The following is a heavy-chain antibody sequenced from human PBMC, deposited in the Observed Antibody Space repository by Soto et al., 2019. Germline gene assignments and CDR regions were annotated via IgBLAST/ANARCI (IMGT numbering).Heavy chain of an antibody. V-gene: IGHV3-30*18. CDR2: TSYDGSKK. CDR1: GYIFSNYG. CDR3: AKWGLSGHGMDV. Sequence: QVQLVESGGGVVQPGRSLRLSCAASGYIFSNYGMHWVRQAPGKGLEGVAVTSYDGSKKYYADSVKGRFTISKDNSKNTVYLQMNSLRIEDTAVYYCAKWGLSGHGMDVWGQETTVTVSS. J-gene: IGHJ6*02. D-gene: IGHD7-27*01.